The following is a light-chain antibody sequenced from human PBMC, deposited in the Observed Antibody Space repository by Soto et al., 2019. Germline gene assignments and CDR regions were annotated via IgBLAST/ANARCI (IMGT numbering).Light chain of an antibody. Sequence: QSVLTQPPSASGTPGQRVTISCSGSSSNIGNNIVNWYQQLPGTAPKLLIYTNSQRPSGVPDRFSASKSGTSASLAISGLQSEDEAEYYCAAWDDSLNGLVFGGGTKLTVL. J-gene: IGLJ2*01. V-gene: IGLV1-44*01. CDR2: TNS. CDR3: AAWDDSLNGLV. CDR1: SSNIGNNI.